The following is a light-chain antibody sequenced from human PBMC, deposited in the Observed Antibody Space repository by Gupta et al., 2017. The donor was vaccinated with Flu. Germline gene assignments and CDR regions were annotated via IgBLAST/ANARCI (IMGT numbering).Light chain of an antibody. Sequence: IVMTQSPATLSVSQGERATLSCRASQRVSSNLAWYQQKRGQAPRLLIYGEATSATGIPARFSGGGVGTDVTITISSRQEEDFAVYYCQQYNNWPPFTFGRGTKVEIK. CDR1: QRVSSN. CDR3: QQYNNWPPFT. V-gene: IGKV3-15*01. CDR2: GEA. J-gene: IGKJ4*01.